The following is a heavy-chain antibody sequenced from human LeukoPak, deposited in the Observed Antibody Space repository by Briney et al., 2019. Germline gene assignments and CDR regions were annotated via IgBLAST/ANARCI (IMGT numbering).Heavy chain of an antibody. Sequence: GGSLRLSCAASGFTSSSYWMSWVRQAPGKGLEWVANIKQDGSEKYYVDSVKGRFTISRDNAKNSLYLQMNSLRAEDTAVYYCARDISSGWYDYWGQGTLVTVSS. CDR3: ARDISSGWYDY. CDR2: IKQDGSEK. J-gene: IGHJ4*02. V-gene: IGHV3-7*03. CDR1: GFTSSSYW. D-gene: IGHD6-19*01.